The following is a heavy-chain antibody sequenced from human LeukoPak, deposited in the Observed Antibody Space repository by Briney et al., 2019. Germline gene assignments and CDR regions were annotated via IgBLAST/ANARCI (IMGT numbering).Heavy chain of an antibody. CDR2: IYYSGST. V-gene: IGHV4-59*01. CDR1: GGSISSYY. Sequence: SETLSLTCTVSGGSISSYYWSWIRQPPGKGLEWIGYIYYSGSTNYNPSLKSRVTISVDTSKNQFSLKLSSVTAADTAVYYCARNYHGGTYYYYYYMDVWGKGTTVTISS. J-gene: IGHJ6*03. D-gene: IGHD4-23*01. CDR3: ARNYHGGTYYYYYYMDV.